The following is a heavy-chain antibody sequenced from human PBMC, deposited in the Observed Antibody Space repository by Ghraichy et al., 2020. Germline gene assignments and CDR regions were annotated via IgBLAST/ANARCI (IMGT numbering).Heavy chain of an antibody. CDR1: GFTFSSYS. V-gene: IGHV3-48*02. Sequence: GGSLRLSCAASGFTFSSYSMNWVRQAPGKGLEWVSYISSSSSTIYYADSVKGRFTISRDNAKNSLYLQMNSLRDEDTAVYYCAILPYRGYDFFFGMDVWGQGTTVTVSS. CDR3: AILPYRGYDFFFGMDV. CDR2: ISSSSSTI. D-gene: IGHD5-12*01. J-gene: IGHJ6*02.